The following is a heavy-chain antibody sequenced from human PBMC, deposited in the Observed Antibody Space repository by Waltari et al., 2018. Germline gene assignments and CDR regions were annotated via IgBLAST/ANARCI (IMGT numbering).Heavy chain of an antibody. D-gene: IGHD6-19*01. V-gene: IGHV4-34*01. CDR2: INHSGST. Sequence: QVQLQQWGAGLLKPSETVSFTCAVYGGSFSGYYWHWIRQPPGKGLEWIGEINHSGSTNYNPSLKSRVTISVDTSKNQFSLKLSSVTAAETAVYYCARRTRIAVAGTGHDAFDIWGQGTMVTVSS. CDR3: ARRTRIAVAGTGHDAFDI. CDR1: GGSFSGYY. J-gene: IGHJ3*02.